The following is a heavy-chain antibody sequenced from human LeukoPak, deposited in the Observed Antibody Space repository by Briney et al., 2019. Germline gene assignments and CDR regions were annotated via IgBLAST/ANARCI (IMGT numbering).Heavy chain of an antibody. V-gene: IGHV4-39*02. D-gene: IGHD6-19*01. CDR2: IYYSGST. CDR1: GGSISSSSYY. Sequence: PSETLSLTCTVSGGSISSSSYYWGWIRQPPGKGLEWIGSIYYSGSTYYNPSLKSRVTISVDTSKNQFSLKLSSVTAADTAVYYCARDRSSGWFYDSWGQGTLVTVSS. J-gene: IGHJ4*02. CDR3: ARDRSSGWFYDS.